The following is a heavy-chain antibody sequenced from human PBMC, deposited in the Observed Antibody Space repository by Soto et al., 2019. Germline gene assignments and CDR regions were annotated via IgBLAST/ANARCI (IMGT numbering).Heavy chain of an antibody. CDR1: GGSISSGGYY. J-gene: IGHJ4*02. CDR3: ARGPRDGFDY. V-gene: IGHV4-31*11. CDR2: ISYSGST. Sequence: KPSETLSLTCVFYGGSISSGGYYWSWIRQHPEKGLEWIGYISYSGSTYYNPSLKSRLTISVDTSKNLFSLKLSSVTAAGTAVYYCARGPRDGFDYWGQGTLVTVSS.